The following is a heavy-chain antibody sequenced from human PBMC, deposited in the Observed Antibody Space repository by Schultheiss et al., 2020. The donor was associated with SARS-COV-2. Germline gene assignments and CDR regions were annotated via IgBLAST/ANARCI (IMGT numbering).Heavy chain of an antibody. V-gene: IGHV3-33*01. CDR2: IWYDGSNK. D-gene: IGHD5-24*01. J-gene: IGHJ4*02. CDR1: GFTFSSYG. CDR3: ARDLESVTLDY. Sequence: GGSLRLSCAASGFTFSSYGMHWVRQAPGKGLEWVAVIWYDGSNKFYADSVKGRFTISKDNSKSTLFLQMNSLRADDTAVYYCARDLESVTLDYWGQGTLVTVSS.